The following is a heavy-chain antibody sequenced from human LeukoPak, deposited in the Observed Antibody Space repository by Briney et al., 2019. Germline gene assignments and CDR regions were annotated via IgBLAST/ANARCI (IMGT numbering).Heavy chain of an antibody. V-gene: IGHV3-7*01. CDR1: GFTFSSYW. D-gene: IGHD2-2*01. CDR3: ASRRPAARIGGYFQH. Sequence: GGSLRLSCAASGFTFSSYWMSWVRQAPGKGLEWVANIKQDGSEKYYVDSVKGRFTISRDNAKNSLYLQMNSLRAEDTAVYYCASRRPAARIGGYFQHWGQGTLVTVSS. CDR2: IKQDGSEK. J-gene: IGHJ1*01.